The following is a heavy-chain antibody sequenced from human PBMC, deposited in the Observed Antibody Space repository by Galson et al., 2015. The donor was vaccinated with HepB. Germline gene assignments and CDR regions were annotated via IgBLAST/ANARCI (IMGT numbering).Heavy chain of an antibody. D-gene: IGHD6-13*01. CDR2: FDPEDGET. CDR1: GYTLTELS. Sequence: SVKVSCKVSGYTLTELSMHWVRQAPGKGLEWVGGFDPEDGETIYAQKFQGRVTMTEDTSTDTAYMELSSLRSEDTAVYYCATVNPRTAAHWFDPWGQGTLVTVSS. V-gene: IGHV1-24*01. CDR3: ATVNPRTAAHWFDP. J-gene: IGHJ5*02.